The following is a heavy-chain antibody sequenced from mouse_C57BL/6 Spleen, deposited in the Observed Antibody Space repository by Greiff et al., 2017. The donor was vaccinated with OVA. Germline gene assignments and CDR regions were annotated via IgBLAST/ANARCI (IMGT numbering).Heavy chain of an antibody. V-gene: IGHV1-69*01. D-gene: IGHD2-1*01. CDR3: ARRGSDGNYLGDY. Sequence: QVQLQQPGAELVMPGASVKLSCKASGYTFTSYWMHWVQQRPGQGLEWIGEIDPSDSYTNYNQKFKGQSTLTVDKSSSTAYMQLSSLTSEDSAVYYCARRGSDGNYLGDYWGQGTTLTVSS. J-gene: IGHJ2*01. CDR1: GYTFTSYW. CDR2: IDPSDSYT.